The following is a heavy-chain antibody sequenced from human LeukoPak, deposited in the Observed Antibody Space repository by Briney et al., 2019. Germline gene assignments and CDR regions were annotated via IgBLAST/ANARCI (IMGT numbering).Heavy chain of an antibody. D-gene: IGHD3-10*01. V-gene: IGHV3-15*01. Sequence: PGGSLRLSCAASGFTFSDAWMSWVRQAPGKGLEWVGRIKSKTDGGTTDYAAHGKVRFTISRDDSKTPLYLQMNSLKTEDTAVYFCTTDHGYRFGELLPYYYYMDVWGEGTTVTVSS. CDR3: TTDHGYRFGELLPYYYYMDV. CDR1: GFTFSDAW. J-gene: IGHJ6*03. CDR2: IKSKTDGGTT.